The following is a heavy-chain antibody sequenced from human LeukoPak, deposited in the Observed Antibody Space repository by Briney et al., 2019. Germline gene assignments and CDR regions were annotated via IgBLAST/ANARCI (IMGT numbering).Heavy chain of an antibody. CDR1: GGSISSSNW. D-gene: IGHD2-15*01. J-gene: IGHJ5*02. CDR2: IYHSGST. CDR3: ARPLSLGYCSGGSCYGRGAWFDR. Sequence: SETLSLTCAVSGGSISSSNWWSWVRPPPGKGLEWIGQIYHSGSTNYNPSLKSRVTISLDKSKNQFSLKLRSVTAADTAVYYCARPLSLGYCSGGSCYGRGAWFDRWGQGTLVTVSS. V-gene: IGHV4-4*02.